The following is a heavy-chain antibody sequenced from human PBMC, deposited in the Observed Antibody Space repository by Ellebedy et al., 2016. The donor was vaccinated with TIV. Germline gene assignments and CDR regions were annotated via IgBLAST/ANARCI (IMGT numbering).Heavy chain of an antibody. CDR1: GYSFTSYW. J-gene: IGHJ4*02. CDR3: ARSHYDILTGYSRQSDY. D-gene: IGHD3-9*01. CDR2: IYPGDSDT. V-gene: IGHV5-51*01. Sequence: GESLKISCKGSGYSFTSYWIGWVRQMPGKGLELMGIIYPGDSDTRYSPSFQGQVTISADKSISTAYLQWSSLKASDTAIYYCARSHYDILTGYSRQSDYWGQGTLVTVSS.